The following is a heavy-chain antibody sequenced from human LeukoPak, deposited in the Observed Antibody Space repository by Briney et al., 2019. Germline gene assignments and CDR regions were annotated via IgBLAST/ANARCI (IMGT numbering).Heavy chain of an antibody. CDR1: GGSISGYY. V-gene: IGHV4-59*01. J-gene: IGHJ4*02. CDR2: VFSSGNT. D-gene: IGHD3-16*01. CDR3: ARLSIWDLDY. Sequence: KPSETLSLTCSISGGSISGYYWSWIPQPPGKGLEWIGYVFSSGNTNSNPSLKSRVTISEDTSKNQFSLKLRSVTAADTAVYYCARLSIWDLDYWGQGTLVTVSS.